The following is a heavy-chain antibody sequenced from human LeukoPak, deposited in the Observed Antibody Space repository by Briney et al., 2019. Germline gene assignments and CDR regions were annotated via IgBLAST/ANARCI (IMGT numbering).Heavy chain of an antibody. CDR1: GFTFSSYW. D-gene: IGHD6-19*01. CDR2: INTDGSST. J-gene: IGHJ4*02. CDR3: AKDSRLLSSGWYGPFDY. V-gene: IGHV3-74*01. Sequence: GGSLRLSCAASGFTFSSYWMHWVRQAPGKGLVWVSRINTDGSSTSYADSVKGRFTISRDNAKNTLYLQMNSLRAEDTAVYYCAKDSRLLSSGWYGPFDYWGQGTLVTVSS.